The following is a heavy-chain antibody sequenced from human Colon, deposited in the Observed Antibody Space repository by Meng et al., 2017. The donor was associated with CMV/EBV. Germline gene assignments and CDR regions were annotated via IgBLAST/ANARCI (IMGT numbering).Heavy chain of an antibody. CDR3: AREGEDAYYNFDY. D-gene: IGHD3-10*01. J-gene: IGHJ4*02. V-gene: IGHV7-4-1*02. CDR2: INTNTGHP. Sequence: WKASGYTFNKYAMNWVRQAPGQGLEWMGWINTNTGHPTYAQGFTGRFVFSFDTSVSTAYLQISSLKAEDTAVYFCAREGEDAYYNFDYWGQGTLVTVSS. CDR1: GYTFNKYA.